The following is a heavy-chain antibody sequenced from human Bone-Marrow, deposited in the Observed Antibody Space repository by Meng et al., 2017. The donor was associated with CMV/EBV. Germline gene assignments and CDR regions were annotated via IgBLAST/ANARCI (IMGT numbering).Heavy chain of an antibody. D-gene: IGHD3-3*01. V-gene: IGHV3-21*01. CDR1: GFTFSSYS. J-gene: IGHJ4*02. Sequence: GESLKISCAASGFTFSSYSMNWVRQAPGKGLEWVSSISSSSSYIYYADSVKGRFTISRDNAKNSLYLQMNSLRAEDTAVYYCARVPVDFWSGYIPAYYFDYWGQGNLVTVDS. CDR3: ARVPVDFWSGYIPAYYFDY. CDR2: ISSSSSYI.